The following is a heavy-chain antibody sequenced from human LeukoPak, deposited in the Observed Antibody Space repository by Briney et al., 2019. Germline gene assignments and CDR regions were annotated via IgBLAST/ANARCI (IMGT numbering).Heavy chain of an antibody. D-gene: IGHD5-12*01. Sequence: PGGALRLSCAASGFTFSSYSMNWVRQAPGKGVEGVSSISSSSSYIYYADSVKGRFTIPRDNAKNTLYLQMNSLRAEDTAVYYCAKGGWLRLSYYFDYWGQGTLVTVAS. CDR1: GFTFSSYS. J-gene: IGHJ4*02. CDR2: ISSSSSYI. CDR3: AKGGWLRLSYYFDY. V-gene: IGHV3-21*01.